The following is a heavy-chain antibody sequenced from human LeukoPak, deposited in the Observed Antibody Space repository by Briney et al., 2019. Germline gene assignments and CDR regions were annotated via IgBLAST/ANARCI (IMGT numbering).Heavy chain of an antibody. CDR3: SKVSSSVATRSEYFQY. Sequence: GGSLRLSCAASGFTFRSYAMSWVRQVPGKGLEWVSAISGRGTSTYYADSVKGRFTISRDNSRNTLYLQMNNLEETAVYYCSKVSSSVATRSEYFQYWGQGSLVTVSS. CDR1: GFTFRSYA. J-gene: IGHJ1*01. D-gene: IGHD6-6*01. CDR2: ISGRGTST. V-gene: IGHV3-23*01.